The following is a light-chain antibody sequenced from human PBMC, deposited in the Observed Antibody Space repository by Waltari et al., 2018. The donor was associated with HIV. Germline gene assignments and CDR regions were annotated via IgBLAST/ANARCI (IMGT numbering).Light chain of an antibody. J-gene: IGLJ1*01. Sequence: QSALTQPASVSGSPGQSITISCTGTSSDVGGYNYVSWYQQHPCPAPNPWFYEGTNRPSGVFYRFSGSKSGNTASLTISGLQAEDEAEYYCISCRSSSTPYVFVTGTKVTVL. CDR3: ISCRSSSTPYV. CDR1: SSDVGGYNY. V-gene: IGLV2-14*01. CDR2: EGT.